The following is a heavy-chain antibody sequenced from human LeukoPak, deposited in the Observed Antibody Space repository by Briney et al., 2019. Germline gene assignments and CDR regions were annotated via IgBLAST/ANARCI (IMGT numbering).Heavy chain of an antibody. D-gene: IGHD3-16*01. CDR1: GGSMRSYY. V-gene: IGHV4-59*08. Sequence: PETPSLTCTVSGGSMRSYYWSWIWQPPGKGLEWIGYVYYSGSTNYNPSLKSRVTISVDTSKNQFSLNLSSVTAADTAVYYCARGGYYFDYWGHGSLVSVSS. CDR3: ARGGYYFDY. J-gene: IGHJ4*01. CDR2: VYYSGST.